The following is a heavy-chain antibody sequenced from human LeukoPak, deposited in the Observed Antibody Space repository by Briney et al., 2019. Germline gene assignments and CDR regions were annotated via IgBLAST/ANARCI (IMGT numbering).Heavy chain of an antibody. Sequence: SETLSLTCAVYGGSFSGYYWSWIRQPPGKGLEWIGEINHSGSTNYNPSLKSRVTISVDTSKNQFPLKLSSVTAADTAVYYCASTNPEYYYDSSGYYYGWNAFDIWGQGTMVTVSS. J-gene: IGHJ3*02. CDR2: INHSGST. CDR3: ASTNPEYYYDSSGYYYGWNAFDI. CDR1: GGSFSGYY. V-gene: IGHV4-34*01. D-gene: IGHD3-22*01.